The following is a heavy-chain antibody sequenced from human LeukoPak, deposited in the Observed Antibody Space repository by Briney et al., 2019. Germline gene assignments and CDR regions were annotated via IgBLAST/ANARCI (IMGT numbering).Heavy chain of an antibody. CDR3: ARDSSPGDWEGYFDY. V-gene: IGHV4-59*12. Sequence: PSETLSLTCTVSGASISSYYWSWIRQPPGKGLEWITYIHYSGRTHYNPSLKSRVTMSVDTSKNQFSLKLSSVTAADTAVYYCARDSSPGDWEGYFDYWGQGTLVTVSS. J-gene: IGHJ4*02. D-gene: IGHD2-21*01. CDR1: GASISSYY. CDR2: IHYSGRT.